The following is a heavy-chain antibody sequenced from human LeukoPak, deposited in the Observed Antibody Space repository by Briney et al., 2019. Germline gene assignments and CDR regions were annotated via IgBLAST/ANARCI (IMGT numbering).Heavy chain of an antibody. CDR3: ARETNDYGDYGYFDL. Sequence: PGGSLRLSCAASGFTFSSYAMSWVRQAPGKGLEWVSAISGSGGSTYYADSVKGRFTISRDNSKNTLYLQMNSLRAEDTAVYYCARETNDYGDYGYFDLWGRGTLVTVSS. CDR1: GFTFSSYA. J-gene: IGHJ2*01. D-gene: IGHD4-17*01. CDR2: ISGSGGST. V-gene: IGHV3-23*01.